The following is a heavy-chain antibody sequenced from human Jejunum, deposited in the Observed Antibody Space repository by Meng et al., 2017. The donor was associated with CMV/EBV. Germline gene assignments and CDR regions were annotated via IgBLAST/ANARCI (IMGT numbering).Heavy chain of an antibody. CDR1: GFNFRNYW. CDR2: ITDDGTT. Sequence: EGDVVESGGCLVQPWGSLRLSCAASGFNFRNYWMHWVRQEPGKGPLWVSRITDDGTTNYADFVQGRFTISRDNAKNTVYLQMNSLRAEDTGIYYCTGLDYWGQGTLVTVSS. V-gene: IGHV3-74*01. CDR3: TGLDY. J-gene: IGHJ4*02.